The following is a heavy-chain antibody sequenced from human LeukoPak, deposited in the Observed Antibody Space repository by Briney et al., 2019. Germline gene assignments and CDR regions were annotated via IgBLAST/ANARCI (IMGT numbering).Heavy chain of an antibody. J-gene: IGHJ3*02. CDR1: GGSFSGYY. V-gene: IGHV4-34*01. D-gene: IGHD6-13*01. Sequence: PSETLSLTCAVYGGSFSGYYWSSIRQPPGKGLEWIGEINHSGSTNYNPSLKSRVTISVDTSKNQFSLKLSSVTAADTAVYYCARVRQQVVHDAFDIWGQGTMVIVSS. CDR2: INHSGST. CDR3: ARVRQQVVHDAFDI.